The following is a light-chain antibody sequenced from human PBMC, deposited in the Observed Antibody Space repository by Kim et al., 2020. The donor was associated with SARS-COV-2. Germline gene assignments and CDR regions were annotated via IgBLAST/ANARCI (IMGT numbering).Light chain of an antibody. V-gene: IGLV2-14*03. CDR2: DVS. CDR3: TSYTSSDTWV. J-gene: IGLJ3*02. Sequence: QSALTQPASVSGSPGQSITISCTGTGSSIGDYNYVSWYQHHPGKAPQLIIYDVSERPSGVSDRFSGSKSGNTASLTVSGLQTEDEADYHCTSYTSSDTWVFGGGTQLTVL. CDR1: GSSIGDYNY.